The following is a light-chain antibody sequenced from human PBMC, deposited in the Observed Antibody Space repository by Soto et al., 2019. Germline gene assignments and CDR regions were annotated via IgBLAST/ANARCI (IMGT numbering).Light chain of an antibody. CDR2: GAS. CDR1: QIVTSSY. CDR3: QQHGSSPPSWT. Sequence: EIVLTQSPGTLSLAPGERATLFCRVSQIVTSSYLAWYQQKPGQAPRLLIYGASSRATGIPDRFSGSGSGTDFTLTINRLEPEDFAVYYCQQHGSSPPSWTFGQGTKVEIK. J-gene: IGKJ1*01. V-gene: IGKV3-20*01.